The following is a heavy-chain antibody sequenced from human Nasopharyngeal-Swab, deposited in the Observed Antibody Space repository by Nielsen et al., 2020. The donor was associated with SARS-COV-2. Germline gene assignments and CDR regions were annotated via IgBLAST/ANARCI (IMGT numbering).Heavy chain of an antibody. V-gene: IGHV3-21*04. Sequence: SLKISCAASGFTFSSYSMNWVRQAPGTGLEWVSSISSSSSYIYYADSVKGRFTISRDNAKNSLYLQMNSLRAEDTDVYYCAKDWSGTDAGGWFDPWGQGTLVTVSS. CDR2: ISSSSSYI. CDR3: AKDWSGTDAGGWFDP. CDR1: GFTFSSYS. D-gene: IGHD1-1*01. J-gene: IGHJ5*02.